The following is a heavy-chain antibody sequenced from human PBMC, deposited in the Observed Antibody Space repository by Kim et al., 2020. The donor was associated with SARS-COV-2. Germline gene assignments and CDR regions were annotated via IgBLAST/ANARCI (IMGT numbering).Heavy chain of an antibody. J-gene: IGHJ3*02. Sequence: GGSLRLSCAASGFTFSSYAMHWVRQAPGKGLEWVAVISYDGSNKYYADSVKGRFTISRDNSKNTLYLQMNSLRAEDTAVYYCARPITMIVVVIRPDAFD. CDR3: ARPITMIVVVIRPDAFD. D-gene: IGHD3-22*01. V-gene: IGHV3-30*04. CDR1: GFTFSSYA. CDR2: ISYDGSNK.